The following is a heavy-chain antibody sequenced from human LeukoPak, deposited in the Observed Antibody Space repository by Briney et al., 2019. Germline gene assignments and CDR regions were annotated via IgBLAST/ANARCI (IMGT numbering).Heavy chain of an antibody. Sequence: GGSLRLSCAASGFTVSSNYMSWIRQAPGKGLEWVSVIYSGGSTYYADSVKGRFTISRDNSKNTLYLQMNSLRAEDTAVYYCARGLPAAPRGYFDDWGQGTLVTVSS. CDR1: GFTVSSNY. J-gene: IGHJ4*02. CDR2: IYSGGST. D-gene: IGHD2-2*01. V-gene: IGHV3-66*01. CDR3: ARGLPAAPRGYFDD.